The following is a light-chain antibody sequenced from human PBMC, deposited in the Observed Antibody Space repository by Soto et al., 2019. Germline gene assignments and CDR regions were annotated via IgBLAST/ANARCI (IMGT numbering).Light chain of an antibody. Sequence: DIQMTQSPSFVSASVGARVTTTCRASQAVSTWLAWYQQKPGDAPKLLIYAASTLQSGVPSRFSGSGSGTDFTLTIRSLQPEDFATYYCQQSNSFPRTFGGGTKVDIK. CDR3: QQSNSFPRT. CDR2: AAS. V-gene: IGKV1-12*01. J-gene: IGKJ4*01. CDR1: QAVSTW.